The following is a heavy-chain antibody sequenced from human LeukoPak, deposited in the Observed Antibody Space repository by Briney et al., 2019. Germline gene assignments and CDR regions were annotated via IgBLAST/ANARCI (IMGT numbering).Heavy chain of an antibody. Sequence: PSETLSLTRTFSVGSISRYYWSWIRQHAGKGLDGIGRIYTSGSTNYNPSLKSRVTMSVATSKNQFSLKLSSVTAADTAVYYCASDREDYYDSSGYGSWGQGTLVTVSS. V-gene: IGHV4-4*07. CDR2: IYTSGST. J-gene: IGHJ4*02. CDR1: VGSISRYY. CDR3: ASDREDYYDSSGYGS. D-gene: IGHD3-22*01.